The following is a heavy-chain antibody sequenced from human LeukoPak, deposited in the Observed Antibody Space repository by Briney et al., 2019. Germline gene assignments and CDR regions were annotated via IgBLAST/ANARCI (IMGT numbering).Heavy chain of an antibody. V-gene: IGHV3-7*01. Sequence: GGSLRLSCAASGFTFSIYWMSWVRQAQGKGLEWVANIKQDGSEKYYVDSVKGRFTISRDNAKNSLYLQMNSLRAEDTAVYYCARDRHLAVTAILYYFDYWGQGTLVTVSS. D-gene: IGHD2-21*02. CDR2: IKQDGSEK. CDR1: GFTFSIYW. CDR3: ARDRHLAVTAILYYFDY. J-gene: IGHJ4*02.